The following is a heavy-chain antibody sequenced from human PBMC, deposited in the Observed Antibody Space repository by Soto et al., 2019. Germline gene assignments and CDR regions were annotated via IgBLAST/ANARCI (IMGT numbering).Heavy chain of an antibody. Sequence: SETLSLTCTVSGGSISSSSYYWGWTRQPPGKGLEWIGSIYYSGSTYYNPSLKSRVTISVDTSKNQFSLKLSSVTAADTAVYYCARHCSSTSCYETYNWFDPWGQGTLVTVSS. CDR1: GGSISSSSYY. D-gene: IGHD2-2*01. V-gene: IGHV4-39*01. J-gene: IGHJ5*02. CDR2: IYYSGST. CDR3: ARHCSSTSCYETYNWFDP.